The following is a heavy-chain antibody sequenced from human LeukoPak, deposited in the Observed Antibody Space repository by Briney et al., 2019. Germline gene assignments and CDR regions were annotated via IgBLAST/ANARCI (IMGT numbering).Heavy chain of an antibody. CDR3: AKRGVVIRVILVGFHKEAYYFDS. CDR2: ISDSGGIT. J-gene: IGHJ4*02. V-gene: IGHV3-23*01. CDR1: GITLSNYG. D-gene: IGHD3-22*01. Sequence: GGSLRLFCAVSGITLSNYGMSWVRQAPGKGREWGAGISDSGGITKYADSVKGRFTISRDNSKNTLYLQMNSLRAEDTAVYFCAKRGVVIRVILVGFHKEAYYFDSWGQGALVTVSS.